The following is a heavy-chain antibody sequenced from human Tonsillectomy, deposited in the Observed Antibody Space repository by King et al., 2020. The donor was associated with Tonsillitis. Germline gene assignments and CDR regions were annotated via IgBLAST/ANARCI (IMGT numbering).Heavy chain of an antibody. CDR3: ARGLYYYDSSAWFDP. Sequence: VQLQESGPGLVKPSQTLSLTCAVSGGSISSGGYSWSWIRQPPGKGLEWIGYIYYSGSTDYNPSLKSRVTISVDTSKNQFSLKLSSVTAADTAVYYCARGLYYYDSSAWFDPWGQGTLVTVSS. V-gene: IGHV4-30-4*07. CDR1: GGSISSGGYS. D-gene: IGHD3-22*01. CDR2: IYYSGST. J-gene: IGHJ5*02.